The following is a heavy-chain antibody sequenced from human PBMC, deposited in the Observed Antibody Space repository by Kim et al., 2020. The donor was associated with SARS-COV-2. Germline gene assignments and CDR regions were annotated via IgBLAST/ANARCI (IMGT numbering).Heavy chain of an antibody. CDR3: ARDSSWSKLDAFDI. CDR1: GGSISSGDYY. CDR2: IYYSGST. J-gene: IGHJ3*02. V-gene: IGHV4-30-4*01. D-gene: IGHD6-13*01. Sequence: SETLSLTCTVSGGSISSGDYYWSWIRQPPGKGLEWIGYIYYSGSTYYNPSLKSRVTISVDTSKNQFSLKLSSVTAADTAVYYCARDSSWSKLDAFDIWGQGTMVTVSS.